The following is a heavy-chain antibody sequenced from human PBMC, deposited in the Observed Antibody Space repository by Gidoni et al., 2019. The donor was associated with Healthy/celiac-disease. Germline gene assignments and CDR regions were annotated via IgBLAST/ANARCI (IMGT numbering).Heavy chain of an antibody. CDR2: VNHSGST. CDR1: GGSFSGYY. CDR3: ARVRQQLVRGGDWFDP. J-gene: IGHJ5*02. D-gene: IGHD6-13*01. Sequence: QVQLQQWGAGPLKPSETLSLPCAVYGGSFSGYYWSWIRQPPGKGLEWIGEVNHSGSTNYNPSLKSRVTISVDTSKNQFSLKLSSVTAADTAVYYCARVRQQLVRGGDWFDPWGQGTLVTVSS. V-gene: IGHV4-34*01.